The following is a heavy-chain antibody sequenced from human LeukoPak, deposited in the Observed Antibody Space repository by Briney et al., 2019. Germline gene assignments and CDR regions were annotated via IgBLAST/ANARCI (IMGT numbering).Heavy chain of an antibody. CDR3: AKDGTPGIAAAGRSY. CDR2: IYSGGST. J-gene: IGHJ4*02. Sequence: PGGSLRLSCAASGFTVSSNYMSWVRQAPGKGLEWVSIIYSGGSTYYADSVKGRFTISRDNSKNTLYLQMNSLRAEDTAVYYCAKDGTPGIAAAGRSYWGQGTLVTVSS. CDR1: GFTVSSNY. V-gene: IGHV3-53*01. D-gene: IGHD6-13*01.